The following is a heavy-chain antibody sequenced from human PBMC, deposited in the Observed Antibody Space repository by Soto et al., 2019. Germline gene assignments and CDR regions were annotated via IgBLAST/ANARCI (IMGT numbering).Heavy chain of an antibody. CDR1: GFSLSTSGVG. J-gene: IGHJ6*02. CDR3: AHTLIRSSTSSYGMDV. Sequence: QITLKESGPTLVKVTQTLTLTCTFSGFSLSTSGVGVAWSRQPPGKALEWLALIYWDDDNRYSPSLKSRLTITKDTSNNQVVPTMTNMDPVDTASYYFAHTLIRSSTSSYGMDVWGQGTTVTVSS. CDR2: IYWDDDN. D-gene: IGHD1-26*01. V-gene: IGHV2-5*02.